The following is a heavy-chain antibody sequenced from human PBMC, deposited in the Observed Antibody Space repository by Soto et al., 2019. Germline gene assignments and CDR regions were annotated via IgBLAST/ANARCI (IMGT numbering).Heavy chain of an antibody. CDR2: IYYSGST. CDR1: CGSIISYY. CDR3: ARPYGSGSYSNWFDP. J-gene: IGHJ5*02. V-gene: IGHV4-59*01. D-gene: IGHD3-10*01. Sequence: SETLSLTCTFSCGSIISYYWSWIRQPPGKGLEWIGYIYYSGSTNYNPSLKSRVTISVDTSKNQFSLKLSSVTAADTAVYYCARPYGSGSYSNWFDPWGQGTLVTVSS.